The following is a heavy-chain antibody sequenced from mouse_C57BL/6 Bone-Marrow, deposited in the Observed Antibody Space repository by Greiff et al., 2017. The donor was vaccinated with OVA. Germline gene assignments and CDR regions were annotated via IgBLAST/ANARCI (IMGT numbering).Heavy chain of an antibody. CDR2: IYPYNGVS. V-gene: IGHV1-31*01. CDR3: ARPLHDYGSSYYAMDY. CDR1: GYSFTGYY. D-gene: IGHD1-1*01. Sequence: VQLQQSGPELVKPGASVKISCKASGYSFTGYYMHWVKQSHGNILDWIGYIYPYNGVSSYNQKFKGKATLTVDKSSSTAYMELRSLTSEDSAVYDCARPLHDYGSSYYAMDYWGQGTSVTVSS. J-gene: IGHJ4*01.